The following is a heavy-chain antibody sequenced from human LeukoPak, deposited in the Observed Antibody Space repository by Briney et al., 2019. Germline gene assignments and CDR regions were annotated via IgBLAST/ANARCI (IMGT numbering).Heavy chain of an antibody. CDR1: GFSFSTYG. D-gene: IGHD2-15*01. CDR3: ARERSYCSGATCSLDL. V-gene: IGHV3-33*01. J-gene: IGHJ5*02. CDR2: IWYDASGQ. Sequence: GGSLRLSCAASGFSFSTYGMHWVRQAPGKGLEWVAMIWYDASGQHYADSVKGRFTISRDTSKNTLYLQMNSLRAEDTAVYFCARERSYCSGATCSLDLWGQGTLVTVSS.